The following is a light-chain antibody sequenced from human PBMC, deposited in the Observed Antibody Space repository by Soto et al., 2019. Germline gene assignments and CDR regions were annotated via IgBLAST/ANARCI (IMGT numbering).Light chain of an antibody. CDR2: AAS. CDR3: QPDYSYPLT. CDR1: QGIRNA. J-gene: IGKJ4*01. V-gene: IGKV1-6*01. Sequence: AIQMTQSPSSLSASVGDRVTITCRASQGIRNALGWYQQKPGKAPKLLIYAASGLQSGVPSRFSGSGSGTDFTLTISSLQPEDFATYYCQPDYSYPLTFGGGTKVAIK.